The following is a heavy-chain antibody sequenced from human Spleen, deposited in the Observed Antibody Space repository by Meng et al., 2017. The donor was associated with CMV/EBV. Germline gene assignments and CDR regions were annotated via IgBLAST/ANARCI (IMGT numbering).Heavy chain of an antibody. CDR3: ATSAQQWLVRTKAFDI. CDR1: GGSFSGCY. D-gene: IGHD6-19*01. V-gene: IGHV4-34*01. J-gene: IGHJ3*02. CDR2: IYHSGST. Sequence: SETLSLTCAVYGGSFSGCYWSWIRQPPGKGLEWIGEIYHSGSTNYNPSLKSRVTISVDKSKNQFSLKLSSVTAADTAVYYCATSAQQWLVRTKAFDIWGQGTMVTVSS.